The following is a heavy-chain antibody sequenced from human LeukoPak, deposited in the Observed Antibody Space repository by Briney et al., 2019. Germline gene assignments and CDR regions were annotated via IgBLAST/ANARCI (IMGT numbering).Heavy chain of an antibody. Sequence: PSETLSLTCTVSGGSISSSNYYWGWTRQPPGKGLEWFGSISYSGGTSYNPSLRSRVTISVDTSKNQFSLKLSSVTAADTAVYYCARGPLRFLEWAPSHFDYWGQGTLVTVSS. CDR2: ISYSGGT. D-gene: IGHD3-3*01. J-gene: IGHJ4*02. CDR3: ARGPLRFLEWAPSHFDY. V-gene: IGHV4-39*07. CDR1: GGSISSSNYY.